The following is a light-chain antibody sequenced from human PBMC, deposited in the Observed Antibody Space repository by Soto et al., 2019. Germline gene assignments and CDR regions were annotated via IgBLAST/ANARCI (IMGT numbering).Light chain of an antibody. CDR3: SSYTTSNTRQIV. J-gene: IGLJ1*01. Sequence: QSALTQPASVSGSPGQAITISCTGTSSDVGGYTYVSWYQQHPGKAPKFIIYDVSNRPSGVSNRFSGSKSGNTASLTISGHQAEDEADYYCSSYTTSNTRQIVFGTGTKLTVL. CDR1: SSDVGGYTY. CDR2: DVS. V-gene: IGLV2-14*01.